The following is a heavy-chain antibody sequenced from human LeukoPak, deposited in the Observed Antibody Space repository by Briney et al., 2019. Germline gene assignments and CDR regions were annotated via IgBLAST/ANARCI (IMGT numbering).Heavy chain of an antibody. CDR2: ISSSSSTI. Sequence: PGGSLRLSCAASGFTFRNFDMNWVRQAPGKGLEWVSFISSSSSTIYYADSVKDRFTISRDNAKNSLDLQMNSLRDEDTAVYYCASGVETSMGNDYWGQGTLVTVSS. J-gene: IGHJ4*02. CDR1: GFTFRNFD. CDR3: ASGVETSMGNDY. D-gene: IGHD5-18*01. V-gene: IGHV3-48*02.